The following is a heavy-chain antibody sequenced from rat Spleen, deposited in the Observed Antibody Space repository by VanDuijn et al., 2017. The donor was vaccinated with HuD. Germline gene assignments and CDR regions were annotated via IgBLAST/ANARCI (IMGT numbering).Heavy chain of an antibody. CDR3: ARHSNWGFDY. Sequence: EVQLVESGGGLIQPGRSLKLSCVASGFTFSDYYMAWVRQAPTKGLEWVATISHDGSNTYYRDSVKGRFPISRDNAKSTLYLQMDSLRSEDTATYYCARHSNWGFDYWGQGVMVTVSS. CDR1: GFTFSDYY. CDR2: ISHDGSNT. J-gene: IGHJ2*01. D-gene: IGHD5-1*01. V-gene: IGHV5-7*01.